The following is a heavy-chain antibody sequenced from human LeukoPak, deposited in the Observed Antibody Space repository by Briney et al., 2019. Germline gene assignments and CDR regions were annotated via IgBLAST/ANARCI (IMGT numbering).Heavy chain of an antibody. V-gene: IGHV3-15*01. CDR3: TTDRGLYDSSGYYYFATDI. CDR2: IKGKSDGGTK. CDR1: GFTFSNAW. J-gene: IGHJ3*02. D-gene: IGHD3-22*01. Sequence: GGSLKLSCAASGFTFSNAWMSWVRQAPGKGLEWVGCIKGKSDGGTKEYAAPVKGRFTISRDDSKNTLFLQMNSLKTEDTAVYYCTTDRGLYDSSGYYYFATDIWGQGTMVTVSS.